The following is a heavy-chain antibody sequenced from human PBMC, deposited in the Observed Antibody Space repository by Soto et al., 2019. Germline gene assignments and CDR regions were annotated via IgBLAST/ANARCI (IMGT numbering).Heavy chain of an antibody. CDR1: GGSISSYY. CDR3: ARAPRGNYGYPSYFDY. Sequence: PSETLSLTCTVSGGSISSYYWSWIRQPPGKGLEWIGYIYYSGSTNYNPSLKSRVTISVDTSKNQFSLKLSSVTAADTAVYYCARAPRGNYGYPSYFDYWAREPWSPSPQ. CDR2: IYYSGST. J-gene: IGHJ4*02. V-gene: IGHV4-59*01. D-gene: IGHD3-10*01.